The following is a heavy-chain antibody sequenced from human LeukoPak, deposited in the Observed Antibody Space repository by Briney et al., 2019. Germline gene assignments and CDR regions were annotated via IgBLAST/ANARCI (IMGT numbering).Heavy chain of an antibody. CDR2: IGSGGNT. V-gene: IGHV3-23*01. Sequence: GGSLRLSCAAYGFIFSSYAMSWVRQAPGKGLEWVSCIGSGGNTYYADSVKGRFTISRDNSKNTLYLQMSSLRVEDTAIYYCGKRSRPDVYYYYYYYMDVWGKGTTVTVSS. CDR3: GKRSRPDVYYYYYYYMDV. D-gene: IGHD3-16*01. CDR1: GFIFSSYA. J-gene: IGHJ6*03.